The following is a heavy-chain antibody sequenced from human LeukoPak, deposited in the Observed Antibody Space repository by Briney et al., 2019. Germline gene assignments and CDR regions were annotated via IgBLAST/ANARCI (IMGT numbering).Heavy chain of an antibody. CDR2: IYSGGST. D-gene: IGHD2-2*01. V-gene: IGHV3-66*02. CDR3: ASPYCSSTSCYPYYFDY. Sequence: GGSLRLSCAAPGFTVSSNYMSWVRQAPGKGLEWVSVIYSGGSTYYADSVKGRFTISRDNSKNTLYLQMNSLRAEDTAVYYCASPYCSSTSCYPYYFDYWGQGTLVTVSS. J-gene: IGHJ4*02. CDR1: GFTVSSNY.